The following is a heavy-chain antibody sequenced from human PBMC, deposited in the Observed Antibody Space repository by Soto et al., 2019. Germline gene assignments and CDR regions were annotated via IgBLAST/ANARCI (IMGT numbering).Heavy chain of an antibody. CDR2: VYYNGST. D-gene: IGHD6-19*01. J-gene: IGHJ4*02. CDR3: ARTRGRGQWRDFYFDF. Sequence: SETLSLTCTVSGGPISPFYWTWVRQSPGKGLESIVYVYYNGSTNYNPALKGRVTISLDTSKSQFSLRLSSVTAADTAVYYCARTRGRGQWRDFYFDFWGQGSLVTVSS. CDR1: GGPISPFY. V-gene: IGHV4-59*12.